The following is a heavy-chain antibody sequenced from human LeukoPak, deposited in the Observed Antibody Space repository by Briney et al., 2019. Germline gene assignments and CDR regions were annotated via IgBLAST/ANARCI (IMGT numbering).Heavy chain of an antibody. Sequence: GGSLRLPCAASGFTFSSYAMSWVRQAPGKGLEWVSAITGSGGTTYYADSVKGRFTISRDNSKNTLYLQMNSLRAEDTAVYYCAKGPSLFDYWGQGTLVTVSS. J-gene: IGHJ4*02. CDR2: ITGSGGTT. CDR1: GFTFSSYA. V-gene: IGHV3-23*01. CDR3: AKGPSLFDY.